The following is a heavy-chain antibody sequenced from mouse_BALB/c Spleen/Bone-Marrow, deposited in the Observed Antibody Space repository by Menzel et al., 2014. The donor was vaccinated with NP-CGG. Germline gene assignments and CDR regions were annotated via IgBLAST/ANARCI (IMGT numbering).Heavy chain of an antibody. CDR1: GFTFSSFG. CDR3: TRGGNWEDCEY. J-gene: IGHJ2*01. D-gene: IGHD4-1*01. Sequence: DVKLVESGGGLVQPGGSRKLSCAASGFTFSSFGMHWVRQAPERGLEWVAYISSGSSTIFYADTVKGRFTISRDNPKNTLFLQMNSLRSEDTAMYYCTRGGNWEDCEYGGQGTTLTVSS. CDR2: ISSGSSTI. V-gene: IGHV5-17*02.